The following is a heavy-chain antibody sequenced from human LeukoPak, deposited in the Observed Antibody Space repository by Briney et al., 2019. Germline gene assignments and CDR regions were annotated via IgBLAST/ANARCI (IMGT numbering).Heavy chain of an antibody. J-gene: IGHJ6*04. V-gene: IGHV3-43D*04. CDR1: GFTFDDYA. CDR3: AKDDGSGKNGMDV. CDR2: ISCVGGST. Sequence: AGGSLRLSCAASGFTFDDYAMHWVRQAPGKGLEWVSLISCVGGSTYYADSVKGRFTISRDNSKNSLYLQMDSLRAEDTALYYCAKDDGSGKNGMDVWGKGTTVTVSS. D-gene: IGHD3-10*01.